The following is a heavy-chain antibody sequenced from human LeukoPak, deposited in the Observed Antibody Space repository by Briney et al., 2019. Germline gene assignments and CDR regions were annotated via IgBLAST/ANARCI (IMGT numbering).Heavy chain of an antibody. CDR1: GYTFTSYY. Sequence: ASVKVSCKASGYTFTSYYMHWVRQAPGQGLEWMGIINPSGGSTSYAQKFQGRVTMTRDTSTSTVYMELSSLRSEDTAVYYCARDPESKGVVPAAITHLGFDYWGQGTLVTGSS. J-gene: IGHJ4*02. D-gene: IGHD2-2*01. V-gene: IGHV1-46*01. CDR3: ARDPESKGVVPAAITHLGFDY. CDR2: INPSGGST.